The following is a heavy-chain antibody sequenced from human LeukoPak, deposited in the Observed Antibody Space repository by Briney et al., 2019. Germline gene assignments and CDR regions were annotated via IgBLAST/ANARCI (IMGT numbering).Heavy chain of an antibody. CDR1: GYTFTSYY. D-gene: IGHD3-9*01. V-gene: IGHV1-46*01. J-gene: IGHJ5*02. Sequence: GASVKVSCKASGYTFTSYYMHWVRQAPGQGLEWMGIINPSGGSTSYAQKFQGRVTMTRDMSTSTVYMELSSLRSEDTAVYYCARGGILTGYRYKTIKTDWFDPWGQGTLVTVSS. CDR3: ARGGILTGYRYKTIKTDWFDP. CDR2: INPSGGST.